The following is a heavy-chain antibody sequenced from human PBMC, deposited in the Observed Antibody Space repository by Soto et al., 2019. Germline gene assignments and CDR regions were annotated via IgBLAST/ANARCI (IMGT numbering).Heavy chain of an antibody. CDR3: ARKKCIGDCYLFDN. Sequence: QVQLVQSGGEVKKPGASVKVSCKASGYTFTTFGINWVRQAPGQSLEWMGWINTSSGKSNYAPRFQGRVTMTTDTSTGTAYMEMMSLTSDATAVYYCARKKCIGDCYLFDNWGQGTLVTVSA. V-gene: IGHV1-18*01. J-gene: IGHJ4*02. D-gene: IGHD2-21*02. CDR2: INTSSGKS. CDR1: GYTFTTFG.